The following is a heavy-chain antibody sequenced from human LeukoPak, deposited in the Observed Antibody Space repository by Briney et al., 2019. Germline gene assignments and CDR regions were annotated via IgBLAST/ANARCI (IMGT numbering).Heavy chain of an antibody. CDR2: ISSSGSTI. CDR3: ARQKMQPNSSWFVYYYYMDV. Sequence: GGSLRLSCAASGFTFTSYAMTWVRQAPGKGLEWVSTISSSGSTIYYADSVKGRFTISRDNAKNSLYLQMNSLRAEDTAVYYCARQKMQPNSSWFVYYYYMDVWGKGTTVTVSS. J-gene: IGHJ6*03. D-gene: IGHD6-13*01. CDR1: GFTFTSYA. V-gene: IGHV3-48*04.